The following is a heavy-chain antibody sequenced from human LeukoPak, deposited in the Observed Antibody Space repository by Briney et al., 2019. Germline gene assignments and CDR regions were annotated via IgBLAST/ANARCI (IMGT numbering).Heavy chain of an antibody. Sequence: GASVKVSCKASGYTFTSYDINWVRQATGQGLEWVGWMNPNSGNTGYAQKFQGRVTMTRNTSISTAYMELSSLRSEDTAVYYCARPQGDDPFGDAFDIWGRGTMVTVSS. V-gene: IGHV1-8*01. D-gene: IGHD2-21*02. CDR2: MNPNSGNT. CDR1: GYTFTSYD. CDR3: ARPQGDDPFGDAFDI. J-gene: IGHJ3*02.